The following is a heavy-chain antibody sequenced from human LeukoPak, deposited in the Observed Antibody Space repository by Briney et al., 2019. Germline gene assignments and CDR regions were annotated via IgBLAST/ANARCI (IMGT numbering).Heavy chain of an antibody. CDR2: IIPIFGIA. Sequence: SVKVSCKASGGTFSSYAISWVRQAPGQGLEWMGRIIPIFGIANYTQKSQGRATITADKSTSTAYMELSSLRSEDTAVYYCVRDTLATNCSGGSCYYYYYGMDVWGQGTTVTVSS. V-gene: IGHV1-69*04. D-gene: IGHD2-15*01. J-gene: IGHJ6*02. CDR3: VRDTLATNCSGGSCYYYYYGMDV. CDR1: GGTFSSYA.